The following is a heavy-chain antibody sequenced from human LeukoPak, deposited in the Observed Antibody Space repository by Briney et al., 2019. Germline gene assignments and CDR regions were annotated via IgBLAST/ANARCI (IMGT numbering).Heavy chain of an antibody. CDR3: ARQIRQPGDGYNPDLGYFDY. J-gene: IGHJ4*02. CDR2: IYPGDSDT. D-gene: IGHD5-24*01. CDR1: GYSFTSYW. V-gene: IGHV5-51*01. Sequence: GESLKISCKGSGYSFTSYWIGWVRQMPGKGLEWMGIIYPGDSDTRYSPSFQDQVTISADKSISTAYLQWSSLKASDTAMYYCARQIRQPGDGYNPDLGYFDYWGQGTLVTVSS.